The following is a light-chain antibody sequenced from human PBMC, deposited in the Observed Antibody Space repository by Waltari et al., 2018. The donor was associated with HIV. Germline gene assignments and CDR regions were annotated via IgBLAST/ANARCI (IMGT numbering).Light chain of an antibody. CDR1: SPHSGAAYE. J-gene: IGLJ2*01. Sequence: QSVLTQPPSVSGAPGQRVTISRTGGSPHSGAAYEVHWYQQIPGTAPKLLISGNKNRPSGVPDRFSASKSGASASLAITGLQAEDEADYFCQSYDRSLSASVVFGGGTKLTVL. CDR3: QSYDRSLSASVV. V-gene: IGLV1-40*01. CDR2: GNK.